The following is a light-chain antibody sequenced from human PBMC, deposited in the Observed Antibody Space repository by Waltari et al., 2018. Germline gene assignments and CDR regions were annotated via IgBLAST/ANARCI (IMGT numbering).Light chain of an antibody. CDR1: STKSYY. CDR3: SCRENTGFHWV. CDR2: GQN. Sequence: SSELTQDPAVSVALGQTVRITCQGDSTKSYYANWHQQKPGQAPILLLFGQNNRPPGIPDRFSGSTSGDTASLTITGARAEDDADYYCSCRENTGFHWVFGGGTKLTVL. J-gene: IGLJ3*02. V-gene: IGLV3-19*01.